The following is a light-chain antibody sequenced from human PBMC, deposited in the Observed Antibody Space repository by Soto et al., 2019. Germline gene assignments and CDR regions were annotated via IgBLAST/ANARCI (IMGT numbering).Light chain of an antibody. Sequence: EIVMTQSPVTLSVSPGERVTLSCRASQSVGSSLAWYQQKPGQAPRLLISGASTRATSVPARFSASGSGTEFSLTISSLQSEDVAVYYCQQSNAWPWTLGQGTKVDIK. CDR3: QQSNAWPWT. CDR1: QSVGSS. J-gene: IGKJ1*01. CDR2: GAS. V-gene: IGKV3-15*01.